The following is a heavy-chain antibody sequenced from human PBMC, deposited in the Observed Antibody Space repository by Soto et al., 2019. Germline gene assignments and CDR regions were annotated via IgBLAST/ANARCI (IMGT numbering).Heavy chain of an antibody. CDR3: ARDPFCSGGNCYRNL. Sequence: QVHLVESGGGVVQPGRSLRLSCAASGFTFSSFGMHWVRQAPGKGLEWVAVISSGGGLKYDADSVKGRFTISRDNSKNTLYLQMNSLRAEDTAIYYCARDPFCSGGNCYRNLWGQGTLVTVSS. CDR1: GFTFSSFG. V-gene: IGHV3-30*03. CDR2: ISSGGGLK. J-gene: IGHJ4*02. D-gene: IGHD2-15*01.